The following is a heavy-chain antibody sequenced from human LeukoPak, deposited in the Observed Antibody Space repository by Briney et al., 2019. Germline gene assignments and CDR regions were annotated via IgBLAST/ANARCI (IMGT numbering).Heavy chain of an antibody. CDR3: ARDLVPPFRGVIGY. J-gene: IGHJ4*02. Sequence: ASVKVSCKASGYTFTSYGISWVRQAPGQGLEGMGWISAYNGNTNYAQKLQGRVTMTTDTSTSTAYMELRSLRSDDTAVYYCARDLVPPFRGVIGYWGQGTLVTVSS. CDR2: ISAYNGNT. V-gene: IGHV1-18*01. D-gene: IGHD3-10*01. CDR1: GYTFTSYG.